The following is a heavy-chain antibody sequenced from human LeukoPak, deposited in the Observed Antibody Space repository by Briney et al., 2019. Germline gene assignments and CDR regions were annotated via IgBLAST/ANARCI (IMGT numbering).Heavy chain of an antibody. CDR3: EQQGCFGVVITFDY. CDR2: IYYSGST. V-gene: IGHV4-39*01. D-gene: IGHD3-3*01. Sequence: SETLSLTCTVSGGSISSSSYYWGWIRQPPGKGLEWIGSIYYSGSTYYNPSLKSRVTISVDTSKNQFSLKLSSVIAADTAVYYCEQQGCFGVVITFDYWGQGTLVTVSS. CDR1: GGSISSSSYY. J-gene: IGHJ4*02.